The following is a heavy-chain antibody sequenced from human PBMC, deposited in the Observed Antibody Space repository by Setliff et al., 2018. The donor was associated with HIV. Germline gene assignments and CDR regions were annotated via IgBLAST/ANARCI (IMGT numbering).Heavy chain of an antibody. Sequence: SVKVSCKASGGTFSSYGISWVRQAPGQGLGWMGGIIPIFGTANYAQKFQGRVTITTDESTSTAYMELSSLRPEDTAVYYCASPTAIPHWGQGTLVTVS. D-gene: IGHD2-21*02. CDR3: ASPTAIPH. CDR1: GGTFSSYG. J-gene: IGHJ4*02. V-gene: IGHV1-69*05. CDR2: IIPIFGTA.